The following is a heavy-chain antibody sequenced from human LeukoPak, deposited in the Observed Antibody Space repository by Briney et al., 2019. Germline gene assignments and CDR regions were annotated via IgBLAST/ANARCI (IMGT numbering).Heavy chain of an antibody. CDR3: AKSSGAYYYYYMDV. Sequence: QPGGSLRLSCAASGFTFSNYAMSWVRQAPGKGLEWVSAISSSGGSTYYADSAKGRFTISRDNSKNTLYLQMNSLGAEDTAVYYCAKSSGAYYYYYMDVWGKGTTVTVSS. CDR1: GFTFSNYA. J-gene: IGHJ6*03. CDR2: ISSSGGST. D-gene: IGHD3-10*01. V-gene: IGHV3-23*01.